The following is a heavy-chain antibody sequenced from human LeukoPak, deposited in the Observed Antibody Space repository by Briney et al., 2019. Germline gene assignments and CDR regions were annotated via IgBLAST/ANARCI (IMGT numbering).Heavy chain of an antibody. J-gene: IGHJ4*02. Sequence: GGSLRLSCAASGFTFSSYAMSWVRQAPGKGLEWVSSNADSVKGRFTISRDNSKNTLYLQMNSLRAEDAAVYYCAKAPVTSCRGAFCYPFDYWGQGTLVTVSS. D-gene: IGHD2-15*01. CDR3: AKAPVTSCRGAFCYPFDY. CDR1: GFTFSSYA. V-gene: IGHV3-23*01.